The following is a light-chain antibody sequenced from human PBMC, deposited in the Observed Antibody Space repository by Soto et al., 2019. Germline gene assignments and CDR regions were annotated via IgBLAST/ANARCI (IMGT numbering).Light chain of an antibody. V-gene: IGKV1-5*03. CDR2: KAP. CDR1: QIIDNW. Sequence: DTQMTQSPSPLSASVGDRVTITCRASQIIDNWLAWYQQKAGKAPTLLIYKAPNLQSGVPARFSGSGYGTEFTLTLSNLEPEDSATYYCQEYNSHFGGGTKVEIK. J-gene: IGKJ4*01. CDR3: QEYNSH.